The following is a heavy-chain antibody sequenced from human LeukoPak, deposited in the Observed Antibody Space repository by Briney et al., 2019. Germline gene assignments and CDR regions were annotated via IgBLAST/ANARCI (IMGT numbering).Heavy chain of an antibody. CDR3: ARDHDSSGWYNY. J-gene: IGHJ4*02. Sequence: SETLSLTCTVSGGSISSYYWSWIRQPPGKGLEWIGYIYYSGSTNYNPSLKSRVTISVDTSKNQFSLKLSSVTAADTAVYYCARDHDSSGWYNYWGQGTLVTVS. D-gene: IGHD6-19*01. V-gene: IGHV4-59*01. CDR2: IYYSGST. CDR1: GGSISSYY.